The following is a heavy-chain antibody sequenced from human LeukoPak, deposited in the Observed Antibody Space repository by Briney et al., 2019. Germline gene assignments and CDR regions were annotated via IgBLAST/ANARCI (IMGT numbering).Heavy chain of an antibody. CDR3: ARHDGYSNYYWFDP. CDR1: GGSISSSSYY. Sequence: SETLSLTCTVSGGSISSSSYYWGWIRQPPGKGLEWIGSIYYSGSTYYNPSLKSRVTISVDTSKNHFSLKLGSVTAADTAVYYCARHDGYSNYYWFDPWGQGTLVTVSS. D-gene: IGHD4-11*01. J-gene: IGHJ5*02. V-gene: IGHV4-39*01. CDR2: IYYSGST.